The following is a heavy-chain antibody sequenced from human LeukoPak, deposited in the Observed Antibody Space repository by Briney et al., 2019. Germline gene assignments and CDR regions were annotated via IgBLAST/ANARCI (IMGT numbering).Heavy chain of an antibody. J-gene: IGHJ4*02. CDR1: GFTVSSNY. Sequence: PGGSLRLSCAASGFTVSSNYMSWVRQAPGKGLEWVSTFSGSGGSTYYEDSVKGRFTISRDHIKNTLYLQMNSLRAEDTAVYYCVKDGSADYWGQGTLVTVSS. CDR2: FSGSGGST. CDR3: VKDGSADY. D-gene: IGHD3-10*01. V-gene: IGHV3-23*01.